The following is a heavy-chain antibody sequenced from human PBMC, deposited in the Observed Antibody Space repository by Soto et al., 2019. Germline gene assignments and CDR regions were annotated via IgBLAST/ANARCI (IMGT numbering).Heavy chain of an antibody. V-gene: IGHV4-4*07. Sequence: KPSETLSLTCTVSGGSISNYFCNWIRQPAGKGLEWIGRIDNSGSTNYNPSLKSRITMSADTSRNQFSLKLNSVTAADTAVYYCAIVGQDFWSGPFDYWGRGALVTVSS. CDR1: GGSISNYF. D-gene: IGHD3-3*01. CDR2: IDNSGST. CDR3: AIVGQDFWSGPFDY. J-gene: IGHJ4*02.